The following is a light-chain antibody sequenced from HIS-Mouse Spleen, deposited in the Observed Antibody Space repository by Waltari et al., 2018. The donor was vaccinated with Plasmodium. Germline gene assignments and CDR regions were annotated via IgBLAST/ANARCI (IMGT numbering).Light chain of an antibody. CDR2: GAS. V-gene: IGKV3-20*01. CDR3: QQYGSSPRLT. J-gene: IGKJ4*01. CDR1: QSVSSSY. Sequence: EIVLTQSPGTLSLSPGERATLSCRASQSVSSSYFAWYQQKPGQAPRLLIYGASSRATGSPDRFSGSGSGTDFTLTISRLEPEDFAVYYCQQYGSSPRLTFGGGTKVEIK.